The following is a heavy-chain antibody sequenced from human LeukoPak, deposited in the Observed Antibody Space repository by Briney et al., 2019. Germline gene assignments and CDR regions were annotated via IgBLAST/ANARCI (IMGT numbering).Heavy chain of an antibody. CDR2: INHSGST. CDR3: ARGSEQLVYAFDI. Sequence: SETLSLTCAVYGGSFSGYYWSWIRQPPGKGLEWIGEINHSGSTNYSPSLKSRVTISVDTSKNQFSLKLSSVTAADTAVYYCARGSEQLVYAFDIWGQGTMVTVSS. J-gene: IGHJ3*02. D-gene: IGHD6-13*01. CDR1: GGSFSGYY. V-gene: IGHV4-34*01.